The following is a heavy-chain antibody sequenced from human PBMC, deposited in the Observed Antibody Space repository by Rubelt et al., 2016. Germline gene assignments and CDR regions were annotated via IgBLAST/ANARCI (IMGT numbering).Heavy chain of an antibody. CDR1: GFTFSSYW. Sequence: EVQLVESGGGLVQPGGSLRLSCAASGFTFSSYWMSWVRQAPGKGLEWVANIKQDGSEKYYVDSVKGRFTISRDNSKNTLYLQMNSLRAEDTAEYYCAGDQSGGSDWSNWFVAWGQGTLVTVSS. CDR3: AGDQSGGSDWSNWFVA. D-gene: IGHD6-19*01. J-gene: IGHJ5*02. CDR2: IKQDGSEK. V-gene: IGHV3-7*01.